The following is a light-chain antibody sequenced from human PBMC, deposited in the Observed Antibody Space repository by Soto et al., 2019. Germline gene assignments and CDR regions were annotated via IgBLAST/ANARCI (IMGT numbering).Light chain of an antibody. CDR3: QQRSDWPPIT. CDR2: DAS. CDR1: QSVRSH. J-gene: IGKJ5*01. V-gene: IGKV3-11*01. Sequence: DTVLTQSPATLSLSPVETATLSCMASQSVRSHLAWYQQRPGQPPRLLIYDASYRATGVPLRFSGSGSGTEFTLTISSLESGDSAIYYCQQRSDWPPITFGQGTRWRL.